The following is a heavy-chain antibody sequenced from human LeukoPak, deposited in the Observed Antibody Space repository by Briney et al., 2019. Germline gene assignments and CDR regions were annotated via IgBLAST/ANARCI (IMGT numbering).Heavy chain of an antibody. D-gene: IGHD2-15*01. CDR2: IYYSGST. CDR1: GGSISSSSYY. V-gene: IGHV4-39*07. Sequence: SETLSLTCTVSGGSISSSSYYWGWIRQPPGKGLEWIGSIYYSGSTNYNPSLKSRVTISVDTSKNQFSLKLSSVTAADTAVYYWARGGGYCSGGSCPFDYWGQGTLVTVSS. CDR3: ARGGGYCSGGSCPFDY. J-gene: IGHJ4*02.